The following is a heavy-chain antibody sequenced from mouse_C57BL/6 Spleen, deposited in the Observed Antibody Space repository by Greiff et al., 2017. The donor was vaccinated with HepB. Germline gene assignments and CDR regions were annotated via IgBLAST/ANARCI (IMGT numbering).Heavy chain of an antibody. J-gene: IGHJ2*01. CDR2: INPGSGGT. CDR1: GYAFTNYL. V-gene: IGHV1-54*01. CDR3: ARGDHEDFDY. Sequence: QVQLQQSGAELVRPGTSVKVSCKASGYAFTNYLIEWVKQRPGQGLEWIGVINPGSGGTNYNEKFKGKATLTADKSSSTAYMQLSSLTSEDSAVYFCARGDHEDFDYWGQGTTLTVSS.